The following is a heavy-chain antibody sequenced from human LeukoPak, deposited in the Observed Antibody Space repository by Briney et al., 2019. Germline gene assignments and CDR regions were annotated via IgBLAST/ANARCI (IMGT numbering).Heavy chain of an antibody. Sequence: GGSLRLSFAASGFMFSNYWMSWVRQAPGKGLEWVANIKQDGSEKYYVDSVKGRFTISRDNAKNSLYLQMNSLRAEDTAVYYCASETGQGGSDYWGQGTLVTVSS. V-gene: IGHV3-7*01. D-gene: IGHD3-16*01. CDR3: ASETGQGGSDY. J-gene: IGHJ4*02. CDR1: GFMFSNYW. CDR2: IKQDGSEK.